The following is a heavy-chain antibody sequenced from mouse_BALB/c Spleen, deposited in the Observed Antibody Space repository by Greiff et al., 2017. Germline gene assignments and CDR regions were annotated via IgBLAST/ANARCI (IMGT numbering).Heavy chain of an antibody. CDR2: ISSGGGST. CDR3: ARKDPLGNYAY. CDR1: GFAFSSYD. Sequence: EVQVVESGGGLVKPGGSLKLSCAASGFAFSSYDMSWVRQTPEKRLEWVAYISSGGGSTYYPDTVKGRFTISRDNAKNTLYLQMSSLKSEDTAMYYCARKDPLGNYAYWGQGTLVTVSA. D-gene: IGHD2-1*01. V-gene: IGHV5-12-1*01. J-gene: IGHJ3*01.